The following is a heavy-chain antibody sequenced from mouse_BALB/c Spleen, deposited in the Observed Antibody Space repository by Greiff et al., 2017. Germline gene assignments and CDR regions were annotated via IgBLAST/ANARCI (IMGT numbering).Heavy chain of an antibody. D-gene: IGHD6-2*01. CDR1: GFTFSDYY. Sequence: EVHLVESGGGLVKPGGSLKLSCAASGFTFSDYYMYWVRQTPEKRLEWVATISDGGSYTYYPDSVKGRFTISRDNAKNNLYLQMSSLKSEDTAMYYCARDPYLSNAMDYWGQGTSVTVSS. CDR2: ISDGGSYT. J-gene: IGHJ4*01. CDR3: ARDPYLSNAMDY. V-gene: IGHV5-4*02.